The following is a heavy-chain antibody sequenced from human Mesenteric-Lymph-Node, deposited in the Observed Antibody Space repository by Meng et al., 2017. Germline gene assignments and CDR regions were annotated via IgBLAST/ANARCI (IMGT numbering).Heavy chain of an antibody. D-gene: IGHD3-10*01. CDR3: TRTMVRGVAFDY. J-gene: IGHJ4*02. CDR2: IRSKANSYAT. V-gene: IGHV3-73*01. CDR1: GFTFSGSA. Sequence: GGSRRLSWAASGFTFSGSAIHWVRQASGKGLEWVGRIRSKANSYATEYAASVKGRFTISRDDSKNTAYLQMNSLKTEDTAVYYCTRTMVRGVAFDYWGQGKLVNGAS.